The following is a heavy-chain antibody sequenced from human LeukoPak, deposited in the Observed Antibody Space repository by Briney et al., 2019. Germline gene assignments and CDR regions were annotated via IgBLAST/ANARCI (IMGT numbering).Heavy chain of an antibody. V-gene: IGHV3-30*02. J-gene: IGHJ4*02. CDR1: GFTFSSYG. Sequence: GGSLRLSCAASGFTFSSYGMHWVRQAPGKGLEWVAFIRYDGSNKYYADSVKGRFTISRDNSKNTLYLQMNSLRPEDTAVYYWAKDYYDSSGYPDYWGQGTLVTVSS. D-gene: IGHD3-22*01. CDR3: AKDYYDSSGYPDY. CDR2: IRYDGSNK.